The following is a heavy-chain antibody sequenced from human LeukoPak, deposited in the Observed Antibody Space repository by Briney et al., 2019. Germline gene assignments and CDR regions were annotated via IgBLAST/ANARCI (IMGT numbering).Heavy chain of an antibody. CDR2: IGTTGNT. V-gene: IGHV3-13*01. Sequence: GGSLRLSCAASGFTFSSHDMHWVRQPTGKGLEWVSVIGTTGNTYYTDSVKGRFTISRENAKNSLYLQMDNLRAEDTAVYYCARSKSYSSGWTDFDCWGQGTLVTVSS. J-gene: IGHJ4*02. CDR3: ARSKSYSSGWTDFDC. D-gene: IGHD6-19*01. CDR1: GFTFSSHD.